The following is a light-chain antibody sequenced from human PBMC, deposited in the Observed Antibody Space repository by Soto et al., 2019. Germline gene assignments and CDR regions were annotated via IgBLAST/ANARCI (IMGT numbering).Light chain of an antibody. V-gene: IGKV4-1*01. CDR2: WAS. Sequence: DIVMTQSPDSQAVSLGERATINCKSSQSVLYSSNNKNYLAWYQQKPGQPPKLLISWASTRESGVPDRFSGSGSGTDFTLTISRLQAEDVAVYFCQQYFNTPLTFGHGTKVEIK. CDR1: QSVLYSSNNKNY. CDR3: QQYFNTPLT. J-gene: IGKJ1*01.